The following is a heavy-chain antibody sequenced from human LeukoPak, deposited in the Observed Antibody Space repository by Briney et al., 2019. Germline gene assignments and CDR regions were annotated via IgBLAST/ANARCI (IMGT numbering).Heavy chain of an antibody. CDR2: ISYDGSNK. CDR1: GFTFSSYA. CDR3: AKVLSLYSSGWYLDY. D-gene: IGHD6-19*01. Sequence: GRSLRLSCAASGFTFSSYAMHWVRQAPGKGLEWVAVISYDGSNKYYADSVKGRFTISRDNSKNTLYLQMNSLRAEDTAVYYCAKVLSLYSSGWYLDYWGQGTLVTVSS. J-gene: IGHJ4*02. V-gene: IGHV3-30-3*01.